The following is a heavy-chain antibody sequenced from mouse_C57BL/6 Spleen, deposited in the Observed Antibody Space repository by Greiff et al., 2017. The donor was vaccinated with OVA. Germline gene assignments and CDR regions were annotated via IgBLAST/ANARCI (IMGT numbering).Heavy chain of an antibody. J-gene: IGHJ1*03. Sequence: QVQLQQPGAALVKPGASVKMSCKASGYTFTSYWITWVKQRPGQGLEWIGDIYPGSGSTNYNEKFQRKATLTVDTSSSTAYMQLSSLTSEDSAVYYCARMRYYGSSGYFDVWGTGTTVTVSS. CDR2: IYPGSGST. CDR3: ARMRYYGSSGYFDV. CDR1: GYTFTSYW. D-gene: IGHD1-1*01. V-gene: IGHV1-55*01.